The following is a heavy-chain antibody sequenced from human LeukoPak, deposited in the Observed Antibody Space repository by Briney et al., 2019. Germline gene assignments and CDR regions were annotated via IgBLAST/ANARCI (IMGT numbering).Heavy chain of an antibody. V-gene: IGHV4-61*02. CDR1: GGSISSGSYY. Sequence: SQTLSLTCTVSGGSISSGSYYWSWIRRPAGTGLEWIGRINTSGRTKYNPSLKSRVTISVDTSKNQFSLKLSSVTAADTAVYYCARDPTGRYSSEGYMDVWGKGTTVTISS. D-gene: IGHD6-19*01. J-gene: IGHJ6*03. CDR3: ARDPTGRYSSEGYMDV. CDR2: INTSGRT.